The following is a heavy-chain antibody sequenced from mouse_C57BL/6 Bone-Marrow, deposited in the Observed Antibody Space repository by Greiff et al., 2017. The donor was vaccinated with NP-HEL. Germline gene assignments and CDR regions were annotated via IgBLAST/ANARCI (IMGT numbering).Heavy chain of an antibody. CDR3: ARGNYPDY. Sequence: QVQLQQPGAELVKPGASVKLSCKASGYTFTSYWMPWVKQRPGQGLEWIGEIDPSDSYTNYNQKFKGKATLTVDTSSSTAYMQLSSLTSEDSAVYYCARGNYPDYWGQGTTLTVSS. J-gene: IGHJ2*01. V-gene: IGHV1-50*01. CDR2: IDPSDSYT. CDR1: GYTFTSYW.